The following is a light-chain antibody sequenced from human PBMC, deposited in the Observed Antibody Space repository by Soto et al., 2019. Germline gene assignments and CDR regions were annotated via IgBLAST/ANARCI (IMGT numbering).Light chain of an antibody. CDR1: QSVSSN. V-gene: IGKV3-15*01. CDR2: GAS. Sequence: EMVMTQSPATLSVSPGERATLSCRASQSVSSNLVWYQQKPGQAPRLLIHGASTRATGIPARFSGSGSGTEFTLTISSLQSEDFAVYYCQQYNDWPLTFGGGTKVESK. CDR3: QQYNDWPLT. J-gene: IGKJ4*01.